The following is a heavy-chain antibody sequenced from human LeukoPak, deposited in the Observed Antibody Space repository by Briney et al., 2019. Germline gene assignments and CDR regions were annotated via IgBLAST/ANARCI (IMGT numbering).Heavy chain of an antibody. CDR2: IGQDGNML. CDR3: AKAQLERGFYAFDI. CDR1: GFTFSSYW. Sequence: PGGSLRLSCEASGFTFSSYWMSWVRQAPGKGLEWVANIGQDGNMLYYADSVTGRFTISRDNAKNSLYLQMNSLRAEDMALYYCAKAQLERGFYAFDIWGQGTMVTVSS. J-gene: IGHJ3*02. D-gene: IGHD1-1*01. V-gene: IGHV3-7*03.